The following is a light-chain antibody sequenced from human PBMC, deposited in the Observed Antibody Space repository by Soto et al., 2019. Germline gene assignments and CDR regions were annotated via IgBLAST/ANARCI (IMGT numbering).Light chain of an antibody. CDR2: DAS. CDR1: QSVKNF. Sequence: EVVLTQSPATLSLSPGERATLSCRASQSVKNFLAWYQQKPGQAPRLLIFDASNRATAIPARFSGSGSGTDFTLTISALEPEDLGVYYCQQRNNRPFTFGPGTKVDIK. J-gene: IGKJ3*01. CDR3: QQRNNRPFT. V-gene: IGKV3-11*01.